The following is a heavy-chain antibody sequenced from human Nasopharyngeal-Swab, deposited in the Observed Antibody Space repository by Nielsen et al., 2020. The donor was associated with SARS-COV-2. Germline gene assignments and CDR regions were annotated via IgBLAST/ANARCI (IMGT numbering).Heavy chain of an antibody. D-gene: IGHD6-19*01. V-gene: IGHV1-58*01. CDR1: GFTFTSSA. J-gene: IGHJ3*02. Sequence: SVKVSCKASGFTFTSSAVQWVRQARGQRLEWIGWIVVGSGNTNYAQKFQERVTITRDMSTSTAYMELSSLRSEDTAVYYCAVAGSGWYFPQGAFDIWGQGTMVTVSS. CDR3: AVAGSGWYFPQGAFDI. CDR2: IVVGSGNT.